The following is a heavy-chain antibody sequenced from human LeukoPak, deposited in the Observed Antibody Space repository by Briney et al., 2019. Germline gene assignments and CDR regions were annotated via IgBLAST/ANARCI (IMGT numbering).Heavy chain of an antibody. V-gene: IGHV1-8*01. D-gene: IGHD2-2*01. CDR3: ARGYVVVPAAANSYYYYYCGMDV. Sequence: ASVKVSCKASGYTFTSYDINWVRQATGQGLEWMGWMNPNSGNTGYAQKFQGRVTMTRNTSISTAYMELSSLRSEDTAVYYCARGYVVVPAAANSYYYYYCGMDVWGQGTTVTVSS. J-gene: IGHJ6*02. CDR2: MNPNSGNT. CDR1: GYTFTSYD.